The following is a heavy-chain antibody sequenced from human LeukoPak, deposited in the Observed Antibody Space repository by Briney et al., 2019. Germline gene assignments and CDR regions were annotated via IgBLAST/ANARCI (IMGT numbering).Heavy chain of an antibody. CDR3: ARRHYDSSDPVAFWFDP. V-gene: IGHV4-59*08. CDR2: IYYSGST. D-gene: IGHD3-22*01. CDR1: GGSISSYY. J-gene: IGHJ5*02. Sequence: SETLSLTCTVSGGSISSYYWSWIRQPPGKGLEWIGYIYYSGSTNYNPSPKSRVTISVDTSKNQFSLKLSSVTAADTAVYYCARRHYDSSDPVAFWFDPWGQGTLVTVSS.